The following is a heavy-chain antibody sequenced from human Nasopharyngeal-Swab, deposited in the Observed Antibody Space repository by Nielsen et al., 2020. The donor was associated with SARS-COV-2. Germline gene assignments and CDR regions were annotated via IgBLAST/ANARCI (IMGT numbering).Heavy chain of an antibody. J-gene: IGHJ4*02. CDR3: AKENIRLGYYYDSSGLDY. CDR2: ISYDGSNK. D-gene: IGHD3-22*01. V-gene: IGHV3-30*18. Sequence: GGSLRLSCAASGFTFSSYGMHWVRQAPGRGLEGVAVISYDGSNKYYADSVKGRFTISRDNSKNTLYLQMNSLRAEDTAVYYCAKENIRLGYYYDSSGLDYWGQGTLVTVSS. CDR1: GFTFSSYG.